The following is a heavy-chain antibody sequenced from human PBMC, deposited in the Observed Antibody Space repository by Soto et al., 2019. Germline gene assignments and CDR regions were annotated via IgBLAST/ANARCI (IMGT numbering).Heavy chain of an antibody. V-gene: IGHV4-4*02. J-gene: IGHJ3*02. D-gene: IGHD1-1*01. Sequence: QVQLQESGPGLVKPSGTLSLTCAVSGGSISSSNWWSWVRQPPGKGLEWIGEIYHSGSTNYNPSLKSRVTISVDKSKNPFSLKMSSVTAADTAVYYCARDCTTGTTSTNAFDIWGQGTMVTVSS. CDR2: IYHSGST. CDR3: ARDCTTGTTSTNAFDI. CDR1: GGSISSSNW.